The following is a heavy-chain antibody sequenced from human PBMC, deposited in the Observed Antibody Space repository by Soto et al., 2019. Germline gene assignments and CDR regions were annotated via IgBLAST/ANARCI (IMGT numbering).Heavy chain of an antibody. D-gene: IGHD2-2*02. CDR2: ISYDVRNK. CDR3: AKVAIPFYYYYGMDV. CDR1: GFTFSSYD. Sequence: QVQLVESGGGVVQPGRSLRLSCAASGFTFSSYDMHWVRQAPGKGLEWVAVISYDVRNKYYAGSVKGRFTISRDNSKKTLYLQMNSLRAEDTAVYYCAKVAIPFYYYYGMDVWGQGTTVTVSS. V-gene: IGHV3-30*18. J-gene: IGHJ6*02.